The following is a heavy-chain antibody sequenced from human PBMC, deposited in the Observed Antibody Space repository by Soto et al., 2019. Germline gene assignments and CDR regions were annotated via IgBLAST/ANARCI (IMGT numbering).Heavy chain of an antibody. V-gene: IGHV4-59*08. CDR2: IYYSGST. D-gene: IGHD3-10*01. J-gene: IGHJ5*02. CDR1: GCSISSYY. CDR3: ARHYDGGRGTMVSTRNWFDP. Sequence: SETLSLTCTVSGCSISSYYWGWIRPPPGKGLEWIGYIYYSGSTNYNPSLKSRVTISVDTSKNEFSLKLRSVTAADTAVYYCARHYDGGRGTMVSTRNWFDPWGQGTLVTVSS.